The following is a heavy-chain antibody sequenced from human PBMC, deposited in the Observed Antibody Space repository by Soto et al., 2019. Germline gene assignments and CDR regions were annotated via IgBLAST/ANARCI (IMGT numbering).Heavy chain of an antibody. CDR3: VRDGSGNLYLNWFDP. Sequence: PGGSLRLSCAASGFTFSSYAMHWVRQAPGKGLEWVAVISYDGSNKYYADSVKGRFTISRDNAGGSLYLHMNSLRDEDTAVYYCVRDGSGNLYLNWFDPWGQGTLVTVSS. CDR2: ISYDGSNK. CDR1: GFTFSSYA. V-gene: IGHV3-30-3*01. J-gene: IGHJ5*02. D-gene: IGHD6-19*01.